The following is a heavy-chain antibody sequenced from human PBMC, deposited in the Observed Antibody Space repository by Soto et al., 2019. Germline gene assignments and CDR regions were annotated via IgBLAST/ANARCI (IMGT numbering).Heavy chain of an antibody. Sequence: GASVKVSCKASGYTFTSYGISWVRQAPGQGLEWMGWISAYNGNTNYAQKLQGRVTMTTDTSTSTAYMELRSLRSDDTAVYYCARGPLKYYYDSSGYYGYWGQGTLVTVSS. CDR2: ISAYNGNT. CDR3: ARGPLKYYYDSSGYYGY. CDR1: GYTFTSYG. J-gene: IGHJ4*02. D-gene: IGHD3-22*01. V-gene: IGHV1-18*01.